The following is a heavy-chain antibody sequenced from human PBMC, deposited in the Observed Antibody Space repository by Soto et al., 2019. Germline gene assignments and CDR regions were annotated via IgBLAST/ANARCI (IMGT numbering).Heavy chain of an antibody. J-gene: IGHJ4*02. CDR1: GDSISSGAYY. CDR2: IYYSGST. V-gene: IGHV4-31*03. D-gene: IGHD1-26*01. Sequence: QVQLQESGPGLVEPSQTLSLTCSVSGDSISSGAYYWTWTRQHPGKGLEWIGYIYYSGSTYYNPSLKSRVTISVDTSKNQFSLRLTSVTAADTAVYYCARDIGGYGKFDYWGQGALVTVSS. CDR3: ARDIGGYGKFDY.